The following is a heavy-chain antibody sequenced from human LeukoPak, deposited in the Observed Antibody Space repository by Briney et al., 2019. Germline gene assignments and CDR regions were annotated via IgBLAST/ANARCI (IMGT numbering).Heavy chain of an antibody. D-gene: IGHD6-13*01. CDR1: GLTFSRCA. Sequence: GGSLRLSCVASGLTFSRCAMNWGRQAPGKGLEWVSTVSASGVRTFYADSVRGRFTISRDNSKNTLYLQMNSLRADDTAVYYCERHFQRAAAAFEASDISSRGTMVTVSS. V-gene: IGHV3-23*01. CDR2: VSASGVRT. J-gene: IGHJ3*02. CDR3: ERHFQRAAAAFEASDI.